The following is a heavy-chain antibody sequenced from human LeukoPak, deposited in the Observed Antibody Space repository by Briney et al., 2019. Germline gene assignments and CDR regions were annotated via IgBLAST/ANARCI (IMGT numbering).Heavy chain of an antibody. J-gene: IGHJ4*02. V-gene: IGHV4-34*01. D-gene: IGHD3-22*01. Sequence: SETLSLTCAVFGGSLSDHDWSWLRQPPGKGLEWIGEINHRGATNYNPSLKSRVTLSLDTSKNQGSLKLNSLTAADTAVYYCARGKGDLSMIVMIVTAVEFYFDSWGPGTLVTVSS. CDR2: INHRGAT. CDR3: ARGKGDLSMIVMIVTAVEFYFDS. CDR1: GGSLSDHD.